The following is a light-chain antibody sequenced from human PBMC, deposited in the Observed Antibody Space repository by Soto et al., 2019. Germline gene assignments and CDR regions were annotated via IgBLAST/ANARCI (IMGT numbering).Light chain of an antibody. CDR3: QSYDGSLSGPQVL. V-gene: IGLV1-40*01. CDR2: SNN. CDR1: SSNIGAGYD. Sequence: QSVLTQPPSVSGGPGQRVTISCTGSSSNIGAGYDVHWYQQVPGTAPRLLIYSNNNRPSGVPDRFSGSKSGTXASLXITGLQAEXEADYYCQSYDGSLSGPQVLIGGGTXXTVL. J-gene: IGLJ2*01.